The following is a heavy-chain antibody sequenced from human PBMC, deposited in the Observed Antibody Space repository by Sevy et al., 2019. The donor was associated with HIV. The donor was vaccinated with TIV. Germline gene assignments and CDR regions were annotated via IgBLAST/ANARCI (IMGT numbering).Heavy chain of an antibody. CDR3: ARDKSSWYYFDS. CDR2: IYSGGST. Sequence: GGSLRLSCAASGFTVSSNYMSWVRQAPGKGLEWVSVIYSGGSTYYADSVKGRFTISRDNANNTLYLQMNSLRTEDTAVFYCARDKSSWYYFDSWGQGTLVTVSS. D-gene: IGHD6-13*01. CDR1: GFTVSSNY. J-gene: IGHJ4*02. V-gene: IGHV3-53*05.